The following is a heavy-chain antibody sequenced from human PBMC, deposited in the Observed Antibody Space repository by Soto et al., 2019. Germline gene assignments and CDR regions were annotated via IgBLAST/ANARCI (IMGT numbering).Heavy chain of an antibody. J-gene: IGHJ3*02. CDR2: IIPIFGTA. CDR1: GGTFSSYA. V-gene: IGHV1-69*13. CDR3: ARGHIVGATDAFDI. Sequence: ASVKVSCKASGGTFSSYAISWVRQAPGQGLEWMGGIIPIFGTANYAQKFQGRVTITADESTSTAYMELSSLRSEDTAVYYCARGHIVGATDAFDIWGQGTMVTVSS. D-gene: IGHD1-26*01.